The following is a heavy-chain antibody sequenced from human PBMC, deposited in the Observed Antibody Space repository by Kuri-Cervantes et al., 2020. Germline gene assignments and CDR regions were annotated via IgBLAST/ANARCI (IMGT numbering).Heavy chain of an antibody. D-gene: IGHD3-9*01. CDR1: GYTFTSYY. CDR3: ARGAGVGTQGVLRYFDWLSGYYYYGMDV. J-gene: IGHJ6*02. Sequence: ASVKVSCKASGYTFTSYYMHWVRQAPGQGLEWMGIINPSGGSTSYAQKFQGRVTMTRDTSTSTAYMELRSLRSEDTAVYYCARGAGVGTQGVLRYFDWLSGYYYYGMDVWGQGTTVTVSS. CDR2: INPSGGST. V-gene: IGHV1-46*01.